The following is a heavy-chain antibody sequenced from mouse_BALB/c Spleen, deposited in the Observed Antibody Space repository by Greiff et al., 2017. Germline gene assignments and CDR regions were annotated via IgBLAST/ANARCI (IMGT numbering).Heavy chain of an antibody. V-gene: IGHV1-54*01. J-gene: IGHJ4*01. D-gene: IGHD1-1*01. CDR1: GYAFTNYL. CDR3: ARRDGSSSYAMDY. CDR2: INPGSGGT. Sequence: VQLQQSGAELVRPGTSVKVSCKASGYAFTNYLIEWVKQRPGQGLEWIGVINPGSGGTNYNEKFKGKATLTADKSSSTAYMQLSSLTSDDSAVYFCARRDGSSSYAMDYWGQGTSVTVSS.